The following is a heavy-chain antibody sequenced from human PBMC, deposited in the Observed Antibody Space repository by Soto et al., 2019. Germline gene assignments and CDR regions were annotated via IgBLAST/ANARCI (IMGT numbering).Heavy chain of an antibody. CDR2: THGGDANT. CDR3: SRRGTYSRCSDY. J-gene: IGHJ4*02. Sequence: GESLKISCKGSGDIFSSYWIGWVRQMPGKGLEWMGITHGGDANTRYSPSFEGQVTISTDKSITTAYLQWSSLKASDTAMYYCSRRGTYSRCSDYWGQRNLVTVFS. CDR1: GDIFSSYW. V-gene: IGHV5-51*01. D-gene: IGHD3-10*02.